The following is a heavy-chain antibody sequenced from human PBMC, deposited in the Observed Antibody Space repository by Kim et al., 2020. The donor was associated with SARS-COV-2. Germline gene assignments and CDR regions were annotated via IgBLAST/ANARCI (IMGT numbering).Heavy chain of an antibody. J-gene: IGHJ4*02. CDR2: T. Sequence: TYYNPSLKSRVTISVDTSKNQFSLKLSSVTAADTAVYYCASQVVPAAPDYWGQGTLVTVSS. V-gene: IGHV4-39*01. CDR3: ASQVVPAAPDY. D-gene: IGHD2-2*01.